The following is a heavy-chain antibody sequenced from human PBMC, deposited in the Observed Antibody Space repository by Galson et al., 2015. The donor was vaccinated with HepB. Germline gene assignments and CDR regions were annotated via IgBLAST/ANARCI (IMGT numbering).Heavy chain of an antibody. CDR3: VRGKWRDGYNP. CDR1: GFSLSISGAA. V-gene: IGHV4-61*08. D-gene: IGHD5-24*01. Sequence: LVKPTQTLTLTCTFSGFSLSISGAAVGWIRQPPGKGLEWIGYIHSSGTTNYNPSLKSRVTISVDTSKNQFSLRLSSVTAADTAIYYCVRGKWRDGYNPWGQGTPVTVSS. J-gene: IGHJ5*02. CDR2: IHSSGTT.